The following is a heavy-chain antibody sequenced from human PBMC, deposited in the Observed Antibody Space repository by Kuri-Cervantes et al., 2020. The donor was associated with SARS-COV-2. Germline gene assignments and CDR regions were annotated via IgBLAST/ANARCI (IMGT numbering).Heavy chain of an antibody. J-gene: IGHJ6*03. Sequence: ASVKVSCKASGYTFTSYDINWVRQATGQGLEWMGWINVNNRATSYAQKFQGRVTMTRDTSVLTAYMELSSLRSDDTAVFYCARSPSAITNSYNYYYYMDVWGKGTAVTVSS. D-gene: IGHD2-2*01. CDR1: GYTFTSYD. CDR3: ARSPSAITNSYNYYYYMDV. CDR2: INVNNRAT. V-gene: IGHV1-2*02.